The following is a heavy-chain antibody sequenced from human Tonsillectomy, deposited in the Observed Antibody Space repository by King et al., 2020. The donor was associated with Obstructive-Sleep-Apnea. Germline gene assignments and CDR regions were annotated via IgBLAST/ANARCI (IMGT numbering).Heavy chain of an antibody. Sequence: ITLKESGPSLVAPTQTLTLTCTFSGFSLSTDGLGVGWFRQPPGKAPEWLGVIFWDDDERYDPSLRRRLTISKDTSKRGVVLTLSDVDPLDTATYFCAPYCTYCRGDCYSWFDPWGQGVLVIVSS. CDR1: GFSLSTDGLG. CDR2: IFWDDDE. J-gene: IGHJ5*02. V-gene: IGHV2-5*05. D-gene: IGHD2-21*02. CDR3: APYCTYCRGDCYSWFDP.